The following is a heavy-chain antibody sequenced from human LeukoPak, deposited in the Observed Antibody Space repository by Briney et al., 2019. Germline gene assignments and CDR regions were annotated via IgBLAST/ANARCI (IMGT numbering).Heavy chain of an antibody. CDR2: INPSGGST. Sequence: ASVKVSCKASGYTFTSYYMHWVRQAPGQGLEWMGIINPSGGSTSYAQKFQGRVTMTRDMSTSTVYMELSSLRSEDTAVYYCAREGELNWFDPWGQGTLVTVSS. CDR1: GYTFTSYY. V-gene: IGHV1-46*01. D-gene: IGHD1-26*01. J-gene: IGHJ5*02. CDR3: AREGELNWFDP.